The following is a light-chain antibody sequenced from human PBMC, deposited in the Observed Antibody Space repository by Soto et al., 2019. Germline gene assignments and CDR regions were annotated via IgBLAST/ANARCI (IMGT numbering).Light chain of an antibody. V-gene: IGKV3-15*01. CDR2: GAS. CDR1: QSVSSN. Sequence: EILVTQSPATLSVSPGERATLSCRASQSVSSNLAWYMQKPGQAPRLLIYGASTRATGIPARFSGSGSGTEFTLTISSLQSEDFGLYYCQQYDNWPLTFGGGTKVE. CDR3: QQYDNWPLT. J-gene: IGKJ4*01.